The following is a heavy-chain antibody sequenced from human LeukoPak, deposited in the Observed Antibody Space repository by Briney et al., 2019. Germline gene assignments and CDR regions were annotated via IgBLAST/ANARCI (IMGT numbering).Heavy chain of an antibody. J-gene: IGHJ4*02. CDR1: GFTFSSYS. Sequence: PGGSLRLSCAASGFTFSSYSMHWVRQAPGKGLEWVAVISYDGDNKYYADSVKGRFTISRDNSKNTLYLQMHSLRPGDTAVYYCVREDTPATANYWGQGTLVTISS. CDR3: VREDTPATANY. V-gene: IGHV3-30-3*01. CDR2: ISYDGDNK. D-gene: IGHD2-21*02.